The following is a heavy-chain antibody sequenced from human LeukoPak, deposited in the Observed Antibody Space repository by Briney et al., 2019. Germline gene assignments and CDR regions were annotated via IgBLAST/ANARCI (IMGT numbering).Heavy chain of an antibody. CDR3: VRDSDDYYWALAF. CDR1: GDSVSNNIAT. CDR2: TYYRSRWGN. J-gene: IGHJ4*02. Sequence: SQTLSLTCAISGDSVSNNIATWNWVRQSPSRGLEWLGRTYYRSRWGNDYAISVKGRITINPDTSRNQFSLQLNSVTPEDTAVYYCVRDSDDYYWALAFRGQGTPVTVSS. V-gene: IGHV6-1*01. D-gene: IGHD3-10*01.